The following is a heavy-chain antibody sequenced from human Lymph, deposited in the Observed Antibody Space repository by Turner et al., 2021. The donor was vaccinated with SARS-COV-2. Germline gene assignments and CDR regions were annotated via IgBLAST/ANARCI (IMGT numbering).Heavy chain of an antibody. CDR2: ISSSSSYI. J-gene: IGHJ4*02. D-gene: IGHD4-17*01. CDR3: ARDIPTTADYFDY. Sequence: EVQLVESGGGLVKPRGSLSPFCYASGFTFSNYSMNWVRQARGKGLERISSISSSSSYIYYADSVKGRFTISRDDAKNSLYLQMSSLRAEDTAVYYCARDIPTTADYFDYWGQGTLVTVSS. V-gene: IGHV3-21*01. CDR1: GFTFSNYS.